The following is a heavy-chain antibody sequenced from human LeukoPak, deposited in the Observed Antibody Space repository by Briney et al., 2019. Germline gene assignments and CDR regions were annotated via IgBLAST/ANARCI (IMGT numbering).Heavy chain of an antibody. CDR3: AKVRGEFRAYYYYMDV. CDR2: ISYDGSNK. CDR1: GFTFSSYA. V-gene: IGHV3-30*18. J-gene: IGHJ6*03. D-gene: IGHD3-16*01. Sequence: GGSLRLSCAASGFTFSSYAMSWVRQAPGKGLEWVAVISYDGSNKYYADSVKGRFTISRDNSKNTLYLQMNSLRAEDTAVYYCAKVRGEFRAYYYYMDVWGKGTTVTVSS.